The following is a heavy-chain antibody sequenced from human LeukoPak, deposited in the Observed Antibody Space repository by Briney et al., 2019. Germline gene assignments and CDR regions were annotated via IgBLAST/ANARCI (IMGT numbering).Heavy chain of an antibody. Sequence: PGRSLRLSCAASGFTFSSYGMHWVRQAPGKGLEWVAVISYDGSNKYYADSVKGRFTISRGNSENTLYLQMNSLRAEDTAVYYCHVAAAGTAFDYWGQGTLVTVSS. CDR2: ISYDGSNK. CDR1: GFTFSSYG. CDR3: HVAAAGTAFDY. D-gene: IGHD6-13*01. V-gene: IGHV3-30*03. J-gene: IGHJ4*02.